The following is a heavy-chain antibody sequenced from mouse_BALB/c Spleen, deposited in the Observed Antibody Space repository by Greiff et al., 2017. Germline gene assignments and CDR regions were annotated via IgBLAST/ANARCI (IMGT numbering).Heavy chain of an antibody. CDR3: ASYYGSSSWYFDV. CDR1: GFTFSSYA. V-gene: IGHV5-9-3*01. Sequence: EVKLMESGGGLVKPGGSLKLSCAASGFTFSSYAMSWVRQTPEKRLEWVATISSGGSYTYYPDSVKGRFTISRDNAKNTLYLQMSSLRSEDTAMYYCASYYGSSSWYFDVWGAGTTVTVSS. CDR2: ISSGGSYT. D-gene: IGHD1-1*01. J-gene: IGHJ1*01.